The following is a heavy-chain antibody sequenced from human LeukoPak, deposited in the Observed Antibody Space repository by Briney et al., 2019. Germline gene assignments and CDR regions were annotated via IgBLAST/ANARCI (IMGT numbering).Heavy chain of an antibody. V-gene: IGHV5-10-1*01. CDR2: IDPSESYT. CDR1: GFSFTCFW. CDR3: TRVPRGANSMVATAPPFDA. Sequence: GVALKISCKGSGFSFTCFWINWVRPIAGKGVGWGGRIDPSESYTNYSTSFQGHVTIADEKSINTAYLQWSSLKASDTAMYYCTRVPRGANSMVATAPPFDAWGQGTPVTDSS. J-gene: IGHJ4*02. D-gene: IGHD5-12*01.